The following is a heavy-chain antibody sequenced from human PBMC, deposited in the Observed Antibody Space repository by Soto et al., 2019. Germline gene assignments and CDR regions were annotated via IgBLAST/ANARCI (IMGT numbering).Heavy chain of an antibody. CDR3: ARLRTYYSERLGAFDI. CDR1: GGSMSSYY. V-gene: IGHV4-59*01. Sequence: QMQLQESGPGLVKPSETLSLTCTVSGGSMSSYYWSWIRQPPGKGLECIGYIYNSGSINYNPSLKRRVTISVDTSKNQFSLKLNSVTAADTAVYYCARLRTYYSERLGAFDIWGQGTMVTVSS. D-gene: IGHD3-22*01. CDR2: IYNSGSI. J-gene: IGHJ3*02.